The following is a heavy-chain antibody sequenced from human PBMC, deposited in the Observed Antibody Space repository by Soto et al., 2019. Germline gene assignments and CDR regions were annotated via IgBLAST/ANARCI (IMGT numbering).Heavy chain of an antibody. J-gene: IGHJ6*02. CDR3: ARDRGIAAAGRYYYYYGMDV. D-gene: IGHD6-13*01. CDR2: TYYRSKWYN. CDR1: GDSVSSNSAA. V-gene: IGHV6-1*01. Sequence: QVQLQQSGPGLVKPSQTLSLTCAISGDSVSSNSAAWNWIRQSPSRGLEWLGRTYYRSKWYNDYAVPVKSRITINPDTSKNQFSLQLNAVTPEDMAVYYCARDRGIAAAGRYYYYYGMDVWGQGTTVTVSS.